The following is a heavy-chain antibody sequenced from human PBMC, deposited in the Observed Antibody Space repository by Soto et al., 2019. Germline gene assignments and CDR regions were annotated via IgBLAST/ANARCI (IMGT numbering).Heavy chain of an antibody. V-gene: IGHV3-9*01. D-gene: IGHD1-1*01. CDR1: GFTFDDYA. Sequence: GGSLRLSCAASGFTFDDYAMHWVRQAPGKGLEWVSGISWNSGSIGYADSVKGRFTISRDNANNSLYLQMNRLRAKDTALYYCAKDMGLGLDVREAFDFWGQGTMVTVSS. CDR2: ISWNSGSI. J-gene: IGHJ3*01. CDR3: AKDMGLGLDVREAFDF.